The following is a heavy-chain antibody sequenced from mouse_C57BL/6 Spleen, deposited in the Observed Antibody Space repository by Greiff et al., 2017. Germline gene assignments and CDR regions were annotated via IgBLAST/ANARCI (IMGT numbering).Heavy chain of an antibody. CDR1: GYTFTDYE. Sequence: QVQLQQSGAELVRPGASVTLSCKASGYTFTDYEMHWVKQTPVHGLAWIGAIDPETGGTAYKQKFKGKAILTAAKSSSTAYMELRSLTSEDSAVYYCTRSRDWGQGTTRTVSS. CDR2: IDPETGGT. V-gene: IGHV1-15*01. CDR3: TRSRD. J-gene: IGHJ2*01.